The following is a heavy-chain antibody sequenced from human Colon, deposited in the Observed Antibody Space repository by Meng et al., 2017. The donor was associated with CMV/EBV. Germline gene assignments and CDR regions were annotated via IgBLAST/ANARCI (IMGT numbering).Heavy chain of an antibody. CDR1: GITFSAYW. V-gene: IGHV3-66*02. Sequence: GESLKISCVASGITFSAYWMSWVRQAPGKGLEWVSVIYSGGSTYYADSVKGRFTISRDNSKNTLYLQMNSLRAEDTAVFYCARDIPFDPWGQGTLVTVSS. J-gene: IGHJ5*02. CDR3: ARDIPFDP. D-gene: IGHD2-15*01. CDR2: IYSGGST.